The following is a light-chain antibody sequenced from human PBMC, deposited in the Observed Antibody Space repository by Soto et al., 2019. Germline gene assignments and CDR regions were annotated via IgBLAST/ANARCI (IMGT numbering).Light chain of an antibody. J-gene: IGKJ5*01. CDR2: DAS. V-gene: IGKV3-11*01. Sequence: EIVLTQSPGTLSLSPGERATLSCRASQSVSSYLAWYQQEPGQAPRLLIYDASNRATGIPARFSGSGSGTDFTLTISSLEPEDFAVYYCQQRSNWPPFAFGQGTRLEIK. CDR3: QQRSNWPPFA. CDR1: QSVSSY.